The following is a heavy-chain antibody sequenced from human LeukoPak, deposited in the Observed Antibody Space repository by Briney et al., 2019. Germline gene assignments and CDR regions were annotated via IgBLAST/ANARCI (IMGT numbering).Heavy chain of an antibody. CDR2: FYYSGNN. Sequence: SETLSLTCTVSGGSISSSSYYWGWIRQPPGKGLEWIGNFYYSGNNYYNPSLKSRVTISVDTSKNQFSLKLSSVTAADTAVYYCASSYSSSSSFDYWGQGTLVTVSS. V-gene: IGHV4-39*07. CDR1: GGSISSSSYY. D-gene: IGHD6-6*01. J-gene: IGHJ4*02. CDR3: ASSYSSSSSFDY.